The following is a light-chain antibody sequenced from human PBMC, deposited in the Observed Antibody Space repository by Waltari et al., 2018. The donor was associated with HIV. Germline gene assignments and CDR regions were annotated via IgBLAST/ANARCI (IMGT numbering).Light chain of an antibody. J-gene: IGKJ1*01. CDR3: QQYNSYSWT. CDR2: RAS. CDR1: ESISTW. V-gene: IGKV1-5*03. Sequence: DIQMTQSPRSLSASVGDRVTITCRANESISTWLAWFQQKAGKAPNLLIYRASNLETGVPSRFSGSGSGTEVTLTIAGLQPDDFATYYCQQYNSYSWTFDQGTRVEIK.